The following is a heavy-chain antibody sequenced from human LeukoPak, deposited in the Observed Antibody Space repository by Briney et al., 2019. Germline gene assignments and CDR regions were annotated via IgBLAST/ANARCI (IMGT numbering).Heavy chain of an antibody. Sequence: SSEALSLTCTVSGGSISSYYWNWIRQPPGKGLEWIGYIYYSGNIEYNPSLKSRVTISVDTSKNQFSLNLNSVTVADTAVYSCARGRYGGYFDYWGQGTLVTVSS. J-gene: IGHJ4*02. CDR1: GGSISSYY. V-gene: IGHV4-59*01. CDR2: IYYSGNI. D-gene: IGHD4-23*01. CDR3: ARGRYGGYFDY.